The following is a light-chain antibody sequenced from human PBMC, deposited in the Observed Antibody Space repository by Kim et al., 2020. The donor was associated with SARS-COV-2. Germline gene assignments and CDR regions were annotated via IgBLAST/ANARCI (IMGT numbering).Light chain of an antibody. J-gene: IGLJ1*01. CDR1: SCNIGSNT. V-gene: IGLV1-44*01. CDR3: AAWDDSLNGYV. CDR2: SNN. Sequence: GQRVTISCPGSSCNIGSNTVNWYQHLPGTAPKLLIYSNNQRPSGVPDRFSGSKSGTSASLAISGLQSEDEADYYCAAWDDSLNGYVFGTGTKVTVL.